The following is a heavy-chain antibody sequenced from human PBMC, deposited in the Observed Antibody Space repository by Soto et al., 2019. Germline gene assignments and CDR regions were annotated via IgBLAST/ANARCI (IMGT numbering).Heavy chain of an antibody. J-gene: IGHJ4*02. CDR1: GYTFTSYA. CDR2: INAGNGNT. V-gene: IGHV1-3*01. D-gene: IGHD4-17*01. CDR3: ARGYDYGDYPLDY. Sequence: QVQLVQSGAEVKKPGASVKVSCKASGYTFTSYAMHWVRQAPGQRLEWMGWINAGNGNTKYSQKFQGRVTITRDTSACTAYMELSSLRSEDTAVYYCARGYDYGDYPLDYWGQGTLVTVSS.